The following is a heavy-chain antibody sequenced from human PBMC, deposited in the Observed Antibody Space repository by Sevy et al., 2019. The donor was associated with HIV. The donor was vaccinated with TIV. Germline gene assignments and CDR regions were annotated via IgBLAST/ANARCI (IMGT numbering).Heavy chain of an antibody. CDR3: ARRDYYGYSDS. D-gene: IGHD3-3*01. CDR2: IYYSGSA. V-gene: IGHV4-39*01. Sequence: SETLSLTCTVSGGSISSSNYYWGWIRQPPGKGLEWIGTIYYSGSAYYNSSLKSRVTISIDTSNNQFSLRLSSVTAADTAVYYCARRDYYGYSDSWGQGTLVTVSS. CDR1: GGSISSSNYY. J-gene: IGHJ4*02.